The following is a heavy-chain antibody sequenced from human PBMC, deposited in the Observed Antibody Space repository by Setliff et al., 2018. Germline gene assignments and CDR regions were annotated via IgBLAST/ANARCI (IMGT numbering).Heavy chain of an antibody. CDR2: IYYSGST. Sequence: PSETLSLTCTVSGGSISSSSYYWGWIRRPPGKGLEWIGSIYYSGSTYYNPSLKSRVTISVDTSKNQLSLKLSSVTAADTAVYYCATLREYYYDSSGLFGAFDIWGQGTMVTVSS. V-gene: IGHV4-39*01. J-gene: IGHJ3*02. CDR3: ATLREYYYDSSGLFGAFDI. CDR1: GGSISSSSYY. D-gene: IGHD3-22*01.